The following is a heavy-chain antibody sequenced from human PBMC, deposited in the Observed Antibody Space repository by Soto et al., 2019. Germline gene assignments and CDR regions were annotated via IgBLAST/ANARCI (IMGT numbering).Heavy chain of an antibody. J-gene: IGHJ6*02. CDR3: TRGTRATQYYFYFYGMDV. CDR2: ISHSGTT. V-gene: IGHV4-59*01. CDR1: GGSMNSDY. D-gene: IGHD3-10*01. Sequence: KTSETLSLTCTVSGGSMNSDYWSWIRQPPGKGMEWLGYISHSGTTSYNPSLKSRLTISLNTSKNQFSLKLRSVTAADTAVYFCTRGTRATQYYFYFYGMDVWGQGTTVTVSS.